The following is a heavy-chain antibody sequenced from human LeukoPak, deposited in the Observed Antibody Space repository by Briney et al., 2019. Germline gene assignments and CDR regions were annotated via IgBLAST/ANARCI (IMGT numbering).Heavy chain of an antibody. CDR3: AKNWGATIYYAFDI. Sequence: GGSLRLSCAASGFTFSSYAMSWVRLAPGKGLEWVSTISGSGGSTYYADSVKGRFTISRDNSKNTLYLQMNSLRAEDTAVYYCAKNWGATIYYAFDIWGQGTMVTVSS. V-gene: IGHV3-23*01. D-gene: IGHD5-12*01. CDR2: ISGSGGST. CDR1: GFTFSSYA. J-gene: IGHJ3*02.